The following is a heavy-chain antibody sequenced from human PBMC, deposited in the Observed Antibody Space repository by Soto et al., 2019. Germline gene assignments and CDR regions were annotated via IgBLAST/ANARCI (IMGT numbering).Heavy chain of an antibody. CDR1: GGTFSSYA. J-gene: IGHJ6*02. V-gene: IGHV1-69*01. CDR3: ARGAGIVVVPAAMSYYYYGMDV. Sequence: QVQLVQSGAEVKKPGSSVKVSCKASGGTFSSYAISWVRQAPGQGLEWMGGIIPIFGTANYAQKFQGRVTITADESTSTAYMELISLRSEDTAVYYCARGAGIVVVPAAMSYYYYGMDVWGQGTTVTVSS. D-gene: IGHD2-2*01. CDR2: IIPIFGTA.